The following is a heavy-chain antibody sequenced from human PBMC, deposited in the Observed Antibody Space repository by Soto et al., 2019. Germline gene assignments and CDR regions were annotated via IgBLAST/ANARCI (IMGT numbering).Heavy chain of an antibody. CDR3: ARTVEMATITGDYYYYGMDV. J-gene: IGHJ6*02. CDR1: GYTFTSYG. V-gene: IGHV1-18*01. Sequence: ASVKVSCKASGYTFTSYGISWVRQAPGQGLEWTGWISAYNGNTNYAQKLQGRVTMTTDTSTSTAYMELRSLRSDDTAVYYCARTVEMATITGDYYYYGMDVWGQGTTVTVSS. CDR2: ISAYNGNT. D-gene: IGHD5-12*01.